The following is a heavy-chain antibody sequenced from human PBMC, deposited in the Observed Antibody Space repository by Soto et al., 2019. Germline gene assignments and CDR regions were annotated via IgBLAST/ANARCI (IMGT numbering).Heavy chain of an antibody. CDR3: ARGGWFGERDYYYGMDV. V-gene: IGHV4-34*01. CDR2: INHSGST. J-gene: IGHJ6*02. CDR1: GGSFSGYY. Sequence: QVQLQQWGAGLLKPSETLSLTCAVYGGSFSGYYWSWIRQPPGKGLEWIGEINHSGSTNYNPSLKRRVTLSVXXSXNLXSLKLSSVTAADTAVYYCARGGWFGERDYYYGMDVWGQGTTVTVSS. D-gene: IGHD3-10*01.